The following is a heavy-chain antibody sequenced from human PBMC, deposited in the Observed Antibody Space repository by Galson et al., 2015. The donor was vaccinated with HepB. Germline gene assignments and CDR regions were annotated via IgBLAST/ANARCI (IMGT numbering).Heavy chain of an antibody. V-gene: IGHV3-30*04. Sequence: SLRLSCAASGFTFSSYAMHWVRQAPGKGLEWVAVISYDGSNKYYADSVKGRFTISRDNSKNTLYLQMNSLRAEDTAVYYCARVRYGPQSQWGIAAAVGAFDIWGQGTMVTVSS. D-gene: IGHD6-13*01. CDR3: ARVRYGPQSQWGIAAAVGAFDI. J-gene: IGHJ3*02. CDR2: ISYDGSNK. CDR1: GFTFSSYA.